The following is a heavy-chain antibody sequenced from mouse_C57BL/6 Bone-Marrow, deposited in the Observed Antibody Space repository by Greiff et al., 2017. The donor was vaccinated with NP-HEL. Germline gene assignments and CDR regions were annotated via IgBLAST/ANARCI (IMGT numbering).Heavy chain of an antibody. CDR3: TTRRMVTTGNYFDY. Sequence: EVQLQQSGAELVRPGASVKLSCTASGFNIKDYYMHWVKQRPEQGLEWIGRIDPEDGDTEYAPKFQGKATMTADTSSNTAYLQLSSLTSEDTAVYYCTTRRMVTTGNYFDYWGQGTTLTVSS. CDR2: IDPEDGDT. CDR1: GFNIKDYY. D-gene: IGHD2-2*01. J-gene: IGHJ2*01. V-gene: IGHV14-1*01.